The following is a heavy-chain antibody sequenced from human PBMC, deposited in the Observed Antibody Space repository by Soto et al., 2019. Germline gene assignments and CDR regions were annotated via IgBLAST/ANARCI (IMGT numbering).Heavy chain of an antibody. V-gene: IGHV3-30-3*01. Sequence: GGSLRLSCAASGFTFSSYAVHWVRQAPGKGLEWVAVISFDGNSDSYADSVKGRFTISRDNSKNTVYLQINSLRTEDTAVYHCARDPTFTAMASSFDYWGQGILVTVSS. CDR1: GFTFSSYA. CDR3: ARDPTFTAMASSFDY. D-gene: IGHD5-18*01. CDR2: ISFDGNSD. J-gene: IGHJ4*02.